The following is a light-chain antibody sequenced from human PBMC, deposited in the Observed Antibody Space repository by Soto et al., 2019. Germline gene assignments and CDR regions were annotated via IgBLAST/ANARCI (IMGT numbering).Light chain of an antibody. CDR3: MQALQTRT. Sequence: DIVVTGSPLYLAVTAGEAASISGRSSPTPLYTNRHYYLDWYLQKPGQSPQLLIYLGSNRAPGVPDRFSGSGSGTDFTLKISRVEAEDVGVYYCMQALQTRTFGQGTKV. J-gene: IGKJ1*01. V-gene: IGKV2-28*01. CDR1: PTPLYTNRHYY. CDR2: LGS.